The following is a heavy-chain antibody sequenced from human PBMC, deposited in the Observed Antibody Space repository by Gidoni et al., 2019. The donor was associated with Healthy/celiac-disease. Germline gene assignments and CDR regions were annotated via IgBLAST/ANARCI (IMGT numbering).Heavy chain of an antibody. D-gene: IGHD1-26*01. Sequence: GAAWVAVIGSDGSNKYYADSVKGRFTFSRDNSKNTLYMQMNSLRAEYTALYYCARDRRVGATGGNIDYWGHGTLVTVSS. CDR3: ARDRRVGATGGNIDY. V-gene: IGHV3-33*01. J-gene: IGHJ4*01. CDR2: IGSDGSNK.